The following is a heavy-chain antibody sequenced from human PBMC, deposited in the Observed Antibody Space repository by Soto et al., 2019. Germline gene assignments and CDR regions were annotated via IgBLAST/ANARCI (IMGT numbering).Heavy chain of an antibody. J-gene: IGHJ6*02. V-gene: IGHV3-23*01. Sequence: EVQLLESGGGLVQPGGSLRLSCAASGFTFSSYAMSWVRQAPGKGLEWVSAISGSGGSTYYADSVKGRFTISRDTSKNTLYLQMNSLRAEDTAVYYCAKRGEHSSGYPGGYYYGMDVWGQGTTVTVSS. CDR3: AKRGEHSSGYPGGYYYGMDV. CDR2: ISGSGGST. CDR1: GFTFSSYA. D-gene: IGHD3-22*01.